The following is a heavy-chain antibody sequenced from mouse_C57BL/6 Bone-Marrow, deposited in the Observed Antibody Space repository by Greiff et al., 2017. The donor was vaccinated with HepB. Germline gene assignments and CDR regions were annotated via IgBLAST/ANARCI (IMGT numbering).Heavy chain of an antibody. V-gene: IGHV1-22*01. CDR3: ASITTVVATHWYFDV. CDR1: GYTFTDYN. CDR2: INPNNGGT. D-gene: IGHD1-1*01. J-gene: IGHJ1*03. Sequence: EVQLQQSGPELVKPGASVKMSCKASGYTFTDYNMHWVKQSHGKSLEWIGYINPNNGGTSYNQKFKGKATLTVNKSSSTAYMELRSLTSEDSAVYYCASITTVVATHWYFDVWGTGTTVTVSS.